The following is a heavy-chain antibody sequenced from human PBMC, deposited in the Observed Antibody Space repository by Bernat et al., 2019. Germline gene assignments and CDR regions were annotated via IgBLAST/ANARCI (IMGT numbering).Heavy chain of an antibody. Sequence: QVQLEESGGGVVQPGRSLRLSCAASGFTFSSYGMHWVRQAPGKGLEWVAVISYDGSNKYYADSVKGRFTISRDNSKNTLYLQMNSLRAEDTAVYYCAKDLVTYYYDSSGYSWGQGTLVTVSS. J-gene: IGHJ5*02. CDR2: ISYDGSNK. D-gene: IGHD3-22*01. CDR3: AKDLVTYYYDSSGYS. CDR1: GFTFSSYG. V-gene: IGHV3-30*18.